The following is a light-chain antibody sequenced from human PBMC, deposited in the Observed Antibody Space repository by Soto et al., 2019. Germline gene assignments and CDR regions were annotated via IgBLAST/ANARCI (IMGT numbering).Light chain of an antibody. V-gene: IGLV1-51*01. CDR1: SSDIGNNY. Sequence: QSVLTQAPSVSAAPGQKVTISCSGSSSDIGNNYVSWYQHLPGAAPKLLIYDNDKRPSGIPDRFSGSKSGTSATLGITGLQTGDEADYYCGTWDGSLSCVVFGGGTKLTVL. CDR3: GTWDGSLSCVV. CDR2: DND. J-gene: IGLJ2*01.